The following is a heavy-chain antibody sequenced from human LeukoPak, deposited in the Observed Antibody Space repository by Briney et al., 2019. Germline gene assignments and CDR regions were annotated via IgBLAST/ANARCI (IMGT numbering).Heavy chain of an antibody. J-gene: IGHJ5*02. Sequence: ASVKVSCKASGYSFPSYAISWVRQAPGQGLEWMGGIIPIFGTANYAQKFQGRVTITADESTSTAYMELSSLRSEDTAVYYCARDYLTVGATGDWFDPWGQGTLVTVSS. CDR2: IIPIFGTA. CDR1: GYSFPSYA. V-gene: IGHV1-69*13. D-gene: IGHD1-26*01. CDR3: ARDYLTVGATGDWFDP.